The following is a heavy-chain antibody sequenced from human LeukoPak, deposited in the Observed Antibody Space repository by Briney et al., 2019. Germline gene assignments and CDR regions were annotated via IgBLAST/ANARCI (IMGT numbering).Heavy chain of an antibody. V-gene: IGHV4-39*01. D-gene: IGHD4-17*01. CDR2: IYYSGST. CDR3: ARHQHDYGVYVFDY. CDR1: GGSISSSSYY. Sequence: SETLSLTCTVSGGSISSSSYYWGWIRQPPGKGLEWIGSIYYSGSTYYNPSLKSRVTISVDTSKNQFSLKLSSVTAADTAVYYCARHQHDYGVYVFDYWGQGTLVTVSS. J-gene: IGHJ4*02.